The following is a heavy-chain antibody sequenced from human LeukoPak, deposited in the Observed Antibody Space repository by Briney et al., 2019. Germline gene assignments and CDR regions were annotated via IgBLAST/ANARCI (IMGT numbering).Heavy chain of an antibody. V-gene: IGHV3-74*01. J-gene: IGHJ4*02. CDR1: GFTFSSYW. Sequence: GGSLRLSCAASGFTFSSYWMHWVRQAPGKGLVWVSRIDRNGNITTYADSVKGRFTISRDSAKNTLYLQMNSLRAEDTAVYYCARISFDSSGYYDYWGQGTLVTVSS. CDR3: ARISFDSSGYYDY. CDR2: IDRNGNIT. D-gene: IGHD3-22*01.